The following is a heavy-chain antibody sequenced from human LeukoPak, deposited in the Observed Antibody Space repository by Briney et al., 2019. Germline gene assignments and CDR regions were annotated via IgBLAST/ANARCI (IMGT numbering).Heavy chain of an antibody. V-gene: IGHV4-30-4*01. D-gene: IGHD2-2*01. CDR3: ARTRDANAYYYYYGMDV. Sequence: SETLSLTCTVSGGSISSGDYYWSWIRQPPGKGLEWIGYIYYSGSTYYNPSLKSRVTISVDTSKNQFSLKLSSVTAADTAVYYCARTRDANAYYYYYGMDVWGQGTTVTVSS. J-gene: IGHJ6*02. CDR2: IYYSGST. CDR1: GGSISSGDYY.